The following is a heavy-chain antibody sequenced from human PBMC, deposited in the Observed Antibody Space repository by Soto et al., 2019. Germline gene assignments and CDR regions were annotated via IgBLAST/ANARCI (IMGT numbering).Heavy chain of an antibody. CDR2: IYWDDDK. Sequence: QITLKESGPPLVQPTQTLTLTCTFSGFSLSTSRVGVGWIRQPPGKALEWLALIYWDDDKRYSPSLKSRLTITNDTSKNQVVLTMTNTDPVDTATYYCAHTSGGGNSACFDYWGQGTLVTVSS. D-gene: IGHD2-21*02. J-gene: IGHJ4*02. CDR1: GFSLSTSRVG. V-gene: IGHV2-5*02. CDR3: AHTSGGGNSACFDY.